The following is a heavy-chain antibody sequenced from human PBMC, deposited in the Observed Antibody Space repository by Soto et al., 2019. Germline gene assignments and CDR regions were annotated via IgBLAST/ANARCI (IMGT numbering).Heavy chain of an antibody. CDR2: ISGSGGST. V-gene: IGHV3-23*01. CDR1: GFTFSSYA. Sequence: GGSLRLSCAASGFTFSSYAMSWVRQAPGKGLEWVSAISGSGGSTYYADSVKGRFTISRDNSKNTLYLQMNSLRAEDTAVYYCAKDRPKLRFLEWLLWGGFDYWGQGTLVTVSS. CDR3: AKDRPKLRFLEWLLWGGFDY. J-gene: IGHJ4*02. D-gene: IGHD3-3*01.